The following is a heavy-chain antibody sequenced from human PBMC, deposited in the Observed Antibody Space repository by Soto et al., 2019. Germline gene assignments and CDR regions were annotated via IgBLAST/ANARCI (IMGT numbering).Heavy chain of an antibody. Sequence: QVRLMESGGGVAQPGRSLRLVCAASGFTFSSYGMHWIRQAPGKGLEWVAVILYDGSNKYYADSVKGRFTISRDNSNKPLFSEMKRLGGGGKGVYLWARKGGSYLSFWGQGTLVTVSS. J-gene: IGHJ4*02. D-gene: IGHD1-26*01. CDR1: GFTFSSYG. CDR2: ILYDGSNK. V-gene: IGHV3-30*03. CDR3: ARKGGSYLSF.